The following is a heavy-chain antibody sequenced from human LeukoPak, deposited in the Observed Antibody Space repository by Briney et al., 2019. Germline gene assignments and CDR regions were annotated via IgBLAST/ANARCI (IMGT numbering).Heavy chain of an antibody. V-gene: IGHV1-18*01. CDR1: GYTFTSYG. CDR3: ARGPRWYSSGWNPDY. D-gene: IGHD6-19*01. Sequence: GASVKVSCKASGYTFTSYGISWVRQAPGQGLEWMGWISAYNGNTNYAQKLQGRVTMTTDTSTSTAYMELRSLRSDDTAVYYCARGPRWYSSGWNPDYWGQGTLVTVSS. CDR2: ISAYNGNT. J-gene: IGHJ4*02.